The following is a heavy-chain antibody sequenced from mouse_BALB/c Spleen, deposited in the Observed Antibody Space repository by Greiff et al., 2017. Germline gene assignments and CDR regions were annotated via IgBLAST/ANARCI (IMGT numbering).Heavy chain of an antibody. CDR2: ISSGGSYT. CDR1: GFTFSSYG. Sequence: EVKLMESGGDLVKPGGSLKLSCAASGFTFSSYGMSWVRQTPDKRLEWVATISSGGSYTYYPDSVKGRFTISRDNAKNTLYLQMSSLKSEDTAMYYCARQGRYDFYAMDDWGQGTSVTVSS. J-gene: IGHJ4*01. CDR3: ARQGRYDFYAMDD. D-gene: IGHD2-14*01. V-gene: IGHV5-6*01.